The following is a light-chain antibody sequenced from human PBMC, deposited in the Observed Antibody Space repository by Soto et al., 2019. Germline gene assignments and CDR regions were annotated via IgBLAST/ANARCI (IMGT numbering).Light chain of an antibody. CDR1: QSVRTK. CDR2: GAS. Sequence: EIVRTQSPGTLSVSPGEGATLFCRASQSVRTKLAWYQQRAGQAPRLLMYGASTRATGIPDRFSGSGSGTEFTLTISSLQSEDFAVYYCQQYNSWPPITFGQGPRLEIK. CDR3: QQYNSWPPIT. V-gene: IGKV3-15*01. J-gene: IGKJ5*01.